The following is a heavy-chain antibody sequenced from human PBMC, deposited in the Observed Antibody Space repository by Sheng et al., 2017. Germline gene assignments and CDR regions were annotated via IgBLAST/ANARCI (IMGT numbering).Heavy chain of an antibody. CDR3: ARRGCSGSSCGPDY. V-gene: IGHV4-34*01. Sequence: QVQLQQWGAGLLKPSETLSLTCAVYGGSFSGYYWSWIRQPPGKGLEWIGEINHSGSTNYNPSLKSRVTISVDTSKNQFSLKLSSVTAADTAVYYCARRGCSGSSCGPDYWGQGTLVTVSS. CDR1: GGSFSGYY. D-gene: IGHD2-15*01. J-gene: IGHJ4*02. CDR2: INHSGST.